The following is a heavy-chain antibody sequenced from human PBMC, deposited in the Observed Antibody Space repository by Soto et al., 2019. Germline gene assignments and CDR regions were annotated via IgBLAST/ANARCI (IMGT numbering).Heavy chain of an antibody. Sequence: GESLKISCKGSGYSFTSYWIGWVRQMPGKGLEWMGIIYPGDSDTRYSPSFQGQVTISADKSISTAYLQWSSLKASDTAMYYCARRKGLYYYDSSGYYYEQYYFDYWGQGTLVTVSS. CDR1: GYSFTSYW. V-gene: IGHV5-51*01. CDR2: IYPGDSDT. D-gene: IGHD3-22*01. J-gene: IGHJ4*02. CDR3: ARRKGLYYYDSSGYYYEQYYFDY.